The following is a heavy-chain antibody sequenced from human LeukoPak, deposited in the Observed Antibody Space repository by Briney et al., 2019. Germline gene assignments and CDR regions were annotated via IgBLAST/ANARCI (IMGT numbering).Heavy chain of an antibody. CDR2: INPNSGGT. J-gene: IGHJ4*02. D-gene: IGHD4-17*01. Sequence: GASVKVSCKASGYTFTGHYMHWVRQAPGQGLEWMGWINPNSGGTNYAQKFQGRVTMTRDTSISTAYMELSRLRSDDTAVYYCARDLTRETTVTTRVGYWGQGTLVTVSS. CDR3: ARDLTRETTVTTRVGY. CDR1: GYTFTGHY. V-gene: IGHV1-2*02.